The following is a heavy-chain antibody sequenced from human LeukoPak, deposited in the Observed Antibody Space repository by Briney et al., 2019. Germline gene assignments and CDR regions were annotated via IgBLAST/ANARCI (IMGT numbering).Heavy chain of an antibody. CDR1: GGYFSGYY. Sequence: PSETLSLTCAVYGGYFSGYYWSWIRQPPGKGLEWIGEINHSGSTNYNPSLKSRVTISVDTSKNQFSLKLSSVTAADTAVYYCARAPIVVVVAATKRDAFDIWGQGTMVTVSS. CDR2: INHSGST. V-gene: IGHV4-34*01. J-gene: IGHJ3*02. D-gene: IGHD2-15*01. CDR3: ARAPIVVVVAATKRDAFDI.